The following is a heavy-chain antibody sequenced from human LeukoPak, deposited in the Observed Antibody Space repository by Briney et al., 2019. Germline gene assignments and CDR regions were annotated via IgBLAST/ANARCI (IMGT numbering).Heavy chain of an antibody. Sequence: GGSLRLSCAASGFTFSSYAMSWVRQAPGKGLEWVSAISGSGGSTYYADSVKGRFTISRDNSKNTLYLQMNSLRAEDTAVYYCAKDLGRYDYGDYMYYFDYWGQGALVTVSS. V-gene: IGHV3-23*01. D-gene: IGHD4-17*01. CDR3: AKDLGRYDYGDYMYYFDY. J-gene: IGHJ4*02. CDR1: GFTFSSYA. CDR2: ISGSGGST.